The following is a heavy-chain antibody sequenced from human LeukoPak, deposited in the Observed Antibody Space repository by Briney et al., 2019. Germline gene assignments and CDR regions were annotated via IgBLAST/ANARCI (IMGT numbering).Heavy chain of an antibody. CDR3: ARGHWGDYFDY. V-gene: IGHV4-34*01. CDR1: GGSFSGYY. J-gene: IGHJ4*02. D-gene: IGHD3-16*01. Sequence: PSETLSLTCAVYGGSFSGYYWSWIRQPPGKGLEWIGEINHSGSTNYNPSLKSRVTISVDTSKNQLSLKLSSVTAADTAVYYCARGHWGDYFDYWGQGTLVTVSS. CDR2: INHSGST.